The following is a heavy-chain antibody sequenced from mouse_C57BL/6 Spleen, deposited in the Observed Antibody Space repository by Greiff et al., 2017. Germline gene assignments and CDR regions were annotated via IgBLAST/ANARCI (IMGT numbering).Heavy chain of an antibody. CDR1: GFTFSNYW. D-gene: IGHD4-1*01. CDR2: IRLKSDNYAT. Sequence: EVQLVESGGGLVQPGGSMKLSCVASGFTFSNYWMNWVRQSPEKGLEWVAQIRLKSDNYATHYAESVKGRFTISRDDSKSSVYLQMNNLRAEDTGIYYCTSLGRGYYYAMDYWGQGTSVTVSS. V-gene: IGHV6-3*01. CDR3: TSLGRGYYYAMDY. J-gene: IGHJ4*01.